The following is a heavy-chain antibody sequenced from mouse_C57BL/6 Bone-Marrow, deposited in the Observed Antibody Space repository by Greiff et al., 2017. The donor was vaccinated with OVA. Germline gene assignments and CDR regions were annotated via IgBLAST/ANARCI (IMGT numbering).Heavy chain of an antibody. J-gene: IGHJ3*01. V-gene: IGHV14-3*01. CDR3: AYYDYDVAGFAY. D-gene: IGHD2-4*01. CDR1: GFTIKNTY. CDR2: IDPANGNT. Sequence: EVQLQQSVAELVRPGASVKLSCTASGFTIKNTYMHWVKQRPEQGLEWIGRIDPANGNTKYAPKFQGKATMTADTSSNTAYLQLSRLTSEDTAIYYGAYYDYDVAGFAYWGQGTLVTVSA.